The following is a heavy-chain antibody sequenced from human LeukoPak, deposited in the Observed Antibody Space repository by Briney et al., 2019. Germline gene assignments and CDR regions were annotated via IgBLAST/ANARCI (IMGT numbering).Heavy chain of an antibody. J-gene: IGHJ4*02. D-gene: IGHD1-7*01. Sequence: PGGSLRLSCAASGFTVNSHYMSWVRQAPGKGLEWVANIKGSDKGHVDSVKGRFSVSRDDARNSLYLQMDSLRAEDTAVYYCARDVDWNYDLWGQGTVVRVSS. CDR2: IKGSDK. CDR1: GFTVNSHY. CDR3: ARDVDWNYDL. V-gene: IGHV3-7*01.